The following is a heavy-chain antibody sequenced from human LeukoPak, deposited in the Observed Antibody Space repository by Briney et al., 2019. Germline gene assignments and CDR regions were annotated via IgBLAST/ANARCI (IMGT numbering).Heavy chain of an antibody. D-gene: IGHD2-8*01. CDR2: IYTSGST. J-gene: IGHJ4*02. CDR3: ARHSQRDTTGVVD. V-gene: IGHV4-4*09. CDR1: GASISTNY. Sequence: SETLSLTCTVSGASISTNYWSWVRQPPGEGLEWIGYIYTSGSTNYNPSLKSRVTISVDTSKNQFSLNLTSVTAADTAVYYCARHSQRDTTGVVDWGQGTLVTVSS.